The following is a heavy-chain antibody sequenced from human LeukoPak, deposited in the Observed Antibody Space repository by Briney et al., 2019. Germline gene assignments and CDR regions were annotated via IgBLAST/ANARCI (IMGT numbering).Heavy chain of an antibody. V-gene: IGHV3-23*01. D-gene: IGHD5-12*01. CDR1: GFTLSSDA. J-gene: IGHJ4*02. CDR3: AKGPQLYSGYHPDY. Sequence: PGGSLRLSCAASGFTLSSDAMTWVRQAPGEGLEWVSTITGSDDRTYYADSVKGRFTISRDYSKNTVHLQLNSLRAEDTAMYYCAKGPQLYSGYHPDYWGQGTLVTVSS. CDR2: ITGSDDRT.